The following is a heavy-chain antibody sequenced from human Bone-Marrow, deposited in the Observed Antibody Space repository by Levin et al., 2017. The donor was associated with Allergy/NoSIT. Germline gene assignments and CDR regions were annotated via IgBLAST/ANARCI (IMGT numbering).Heavy chain of an antibody. V-gene: IGHV1-2*02. CDR1: GYSFTGYY. Sequence: ASVKVSCKASGYSFTGYYLHWVRQAPGQGPEWMGWINPISGGPNYAQKFQGRVTMTRDTSISTAYLELSRLRSDDTAVYYCARLFHYNGSYWGPGTLVTVSS. CDR3: ARLFHYNGSY. J-gene: IGHJ4*02. D-gene: IGHD1-26*01. CDR2: INPISGGP.